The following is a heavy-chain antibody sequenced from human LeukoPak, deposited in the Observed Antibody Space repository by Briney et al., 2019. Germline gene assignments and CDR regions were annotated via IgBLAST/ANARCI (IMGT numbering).Heavy chain of an antibody. CDR2: ISETGDR. Sequence: SGGSLRLSCAASGFSFSNYWMSWVRQAPGKGLEWVSTISETGDRYDADSVKGRFTISRDNSKNRVDLQMNSLRAEDTAVYYCAKGGYSANWRNYFDYWGQGTLVTVSS. J-gene: IGHJ4*02. CDR3: AKGGYSANWRNYFDY. V-gene: IGHV3-23*01. CDR1: GFSFSNYW. D-gene: IGHD6-13*01.